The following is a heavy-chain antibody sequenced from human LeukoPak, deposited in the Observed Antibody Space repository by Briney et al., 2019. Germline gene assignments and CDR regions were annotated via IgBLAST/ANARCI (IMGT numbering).Heavy chain of an antibody. CDR2: IYYSGST. J-gene: IGHJ4*02. CDR1: GGSISSGGYY. CDR3: ARGSSGYYDY. Sequence: PSETLSLTCTVSGGSISSGGYYWSWIRQHPGKGLEWIGYIYYSGSTYYNPSLKSRVTISVDTSKNQFSLKLSSVTAADTAVYYCARGSSGYYDYWGQGTLVTVSS. D-gene: IGHD3-22*01. V-gene: IGHV4-31*03.